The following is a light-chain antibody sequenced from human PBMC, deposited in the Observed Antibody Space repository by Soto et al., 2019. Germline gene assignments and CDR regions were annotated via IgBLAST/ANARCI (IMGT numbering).Light chain of an antibody. V-gene: IGKV2D-29*01. J-gene: IGKJ3*01. CDR1: QSLLHSDGKTY. CDR2: EVS. CDR3: XXXXXXPLFX. Sequence: DIVMTQTPVSLSVTPGQPASISCKSSQSLLHSDGKTYLYWYLQKPGQPPQLLIYEVSNRFSGVPDRFSGSGSGTDFTLKISRVEAEXXXXXXXXXXXXXPLFXFGPGTKVELK.